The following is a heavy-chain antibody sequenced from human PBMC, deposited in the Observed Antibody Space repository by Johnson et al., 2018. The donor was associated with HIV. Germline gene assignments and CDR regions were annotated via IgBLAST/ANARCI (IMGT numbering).Heavy chain of an antibody. Sequence: VQLVESGGGVVQPGGSLRLSCAASGFTFDDYGMSWVRQAPGKGLEWVSGINWNGGSTGYADSVKGRFTISRDKAKNSLYLQMNSLRAEDTALYYCAKDLRAVGATDAFDIWGQGTMVTVSS. CDR2: INWNGGST. D-gene: IGHD1-26*01. CDR1: GFTFDDYG. CDR3: AKDLRAVGATDAFDI. V-gene: IGHV3-20*04. J-gene: IGHJ3*02.